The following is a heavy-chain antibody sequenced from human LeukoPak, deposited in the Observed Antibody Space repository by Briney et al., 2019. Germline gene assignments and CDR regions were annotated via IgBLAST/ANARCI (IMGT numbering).Heavy chain of an antibody. CDR1: GYTFISYF. J-gene: IGHJ5*02. CDR2: INPSGGTT. CDR3: ARDPCSGGSCHNWFDP. D-gene: IGHD2-15*01. V-gene: IGHV1-46*01. Sequence: ASVKVSCKASGYTFISYFMHWVRQAPGQGLEWMGIINPSGGTTSYAQKFQGRVTMTRDTSTSTVYMELSNLRSDDTAVYYCARDPCSGGSCHNWFDPWGQGTLVTVSS.